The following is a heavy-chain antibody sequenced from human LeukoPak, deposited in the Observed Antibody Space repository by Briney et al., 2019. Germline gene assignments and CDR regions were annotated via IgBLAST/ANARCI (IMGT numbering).Heavy chain of an antibody. D-gene: IGHD1-26*01. CDR2: ISNSGNTI. V-gene: IGHV3-11*01. J-gene: IGHJ4*02. CDR1: GFTFSDYH. CDR3: ARGRATKNSDY. Sequence: GGSLRLSCAASGFTFSDYHMSWIRQAPGKGLEWVSYISNSGNTIYYVDSVKGRFTISRDNAKNFLYLQMNSLRAEDTAVYFCARGRATKNSDYWGQGTLVTVSS.